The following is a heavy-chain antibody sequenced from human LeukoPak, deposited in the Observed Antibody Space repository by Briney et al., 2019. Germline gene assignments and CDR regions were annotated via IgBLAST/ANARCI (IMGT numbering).Heavy chain of an antibody. CDR1: GGSISSYY. J-gene: IGHJ5*02. V-gene: IGHV4-59*08. D-gene: IGHD4-23*01. Sequence: SETLSLTCTVSGGSISSYYWSWIRQPPGKGLEWIGYIYYSGSTNYNPSLKSRVTISVDTSKNQFSLKLSSVTAADTAVYYCARLTTVVTRHSWFDPWGQGTLVTVSS. CDR2: IYYSGST. CDR3: ARLTTVVTRHSWFDP.